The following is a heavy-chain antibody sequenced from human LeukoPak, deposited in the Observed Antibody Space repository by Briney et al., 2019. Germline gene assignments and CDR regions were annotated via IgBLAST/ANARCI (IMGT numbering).Heavy chain of an antibody. CDR3: AKDGRYCSSTSCYIPSEGFDY. D-gene: IGHD2-2*02. CDR2: ISGSGGST. V-gene: IGHV3-23*01. Sequence: PGGSLRLSCAASGFTFSSYAMSWVRQAPGRGLEWVSAISGSGGSTYYADSVKGRFTISRDNSKNTLYLQMNSLRAEDTAVYYCAKDGRYCSSTSCYIPSEGFDYWGQGTLVTVSS. CDR1: GFTFSSYA. J-gene: IGHJ4*02.